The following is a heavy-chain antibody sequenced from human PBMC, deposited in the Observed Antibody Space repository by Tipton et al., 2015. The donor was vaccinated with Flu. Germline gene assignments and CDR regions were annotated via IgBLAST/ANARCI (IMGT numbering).Heavy chain of an antibody. Sequence: TLSLTCTVSGGSISTTIYYWGWVRQPPGKGLEWIGSIYYSGTTYYNPPLKSRVTISIDASKNQFPLDLTSVTAADTAVYYCARDLWNERRAYYYYGVDVWGEESTVTVAS. V-gene: IGHV4-39*06. CDR3: ARDLWNERRAYYYYGVDV. CDR2: IYYSGTT. D-gene: IGHD1-1*01. CDR1: GGSISTTIYY. J-gene: IGHJ6*01.